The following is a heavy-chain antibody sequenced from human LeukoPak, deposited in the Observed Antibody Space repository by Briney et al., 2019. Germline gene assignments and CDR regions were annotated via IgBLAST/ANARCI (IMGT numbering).Heavy chain of an antibody. V-gene: IGHV3-53*01. J-gene: IGHJ4*02. CDR2: IYSGGST. Sequence: EGSLRLSCAASGFTVSSNYMNWVRQAPGKGLEWVSVIYSGGSTYYADSVKGRFTISRDNSMNTLYLQMNSLRAEDTAVYYCAREDSSGYRSFDYWGQGTLVTVSS. CDR1: GFTVSSNY. D-gene: IGHD3-22*01. CDR3: AREDSSGYRSFDY.